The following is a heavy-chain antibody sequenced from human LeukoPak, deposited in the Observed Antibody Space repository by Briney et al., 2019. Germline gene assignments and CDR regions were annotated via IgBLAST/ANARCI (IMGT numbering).Heavy chain of an antibody. CDR1: GGSISSYY. J-gene: IGHJ6*02. CDR3: ARAEPTMVRGVIVYYGMDV. D-gene: IGHD3-10*01. CDR2: IYYSGST. Sequence: SETLSLTCTVSGGSISSYYWSWTRQPPGKGLEWIGYIYYSGSTNYNPSLKSRVTISVDTSKNQFSLKLSSVTAADTAVYYCARAEPTMVRGVIVYYGMDVWGQGTTVTVSS. V-gene: IGHV4-59*01.